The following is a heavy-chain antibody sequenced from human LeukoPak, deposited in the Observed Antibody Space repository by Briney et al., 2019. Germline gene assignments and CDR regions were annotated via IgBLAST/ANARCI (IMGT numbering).Heavy chain of an antibody. D-gene: IGHD3-10*01. V-gene: IGHV3-21*01. CDR2: ISSSSSYI. CDR1: GFTFSSYS. Sequence: PGGSLRLSCAASGFTFSSYSMNWVRQAPGKGLEWVSSISSSSSYIYYADSVKGRFTISRDNAKNSLYVQMNSLRVEDTAVYYCAREGPGGFDIWGQGTMVTVSS. CDR3: AREGPGGFDI. J-gene: IGHJ3*02.